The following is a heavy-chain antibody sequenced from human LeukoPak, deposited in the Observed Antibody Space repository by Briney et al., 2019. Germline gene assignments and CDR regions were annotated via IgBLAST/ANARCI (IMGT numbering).Heavy chain of an antibody. J-gene: IGHJ6*03. V-gene: IGHV1-8*03. Sequence: GASVKVSCKASGYTFTNSDINWVRQAPGQGLEWMGWMNPNSGKTGYARKFQGRVTFTRNSSISTAYMDQSSLRSEDTAVYYCARGVRFSDFYYYMDVWGQGTTVTVSS. CDR1: GYTFTNSD. CDR2: MNPNSGKT. D-gene: IGHD3-3*01. CDR3: ARGVRFSDFYYYMDV.